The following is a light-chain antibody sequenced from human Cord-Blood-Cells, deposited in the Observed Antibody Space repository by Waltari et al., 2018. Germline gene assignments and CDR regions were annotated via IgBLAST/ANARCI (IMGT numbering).Light chain of an antibody. CDR1: SRDVGCYNN. CDR2: DVS. J-gene: IGLJ1*01. CDR3: CSYAGSYV. V-gene: IGLV2-11*01. Sequence: QSALTQPRSVSGSPGQSVTISCTGPSRDVGCYNNFSWSQQTPGKAPKPMIYDVSKRPSGVPDRFSGSKSGNTASLTISGLQAEDEADYYCCSYAGSYVFGTGTKVTVL.